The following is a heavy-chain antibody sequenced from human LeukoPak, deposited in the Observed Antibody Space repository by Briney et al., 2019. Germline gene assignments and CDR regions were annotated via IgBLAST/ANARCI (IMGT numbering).Heavy chain of an antibody. CDR1: GFTFSNYA. J-gene: IGHJ5*02. Sequence: GGSLRLSCAASGFTFSNYAMQWVRQAPGKGLEHLSTISSNGGSTYYANSVKGRFTISRDNSKNTLYLQMGSLRAEDTAVYYCARKTRGCSGGSCYSRGGPHVRSWFDPWGQGTLVTVSS. CDR2: ISSNGGST. D-gene: IGHD2-15*01. V-gene: IGHV3-64*01. CDR3: ARKTRGCSGGSCYSRGGPHVRSWFDP.